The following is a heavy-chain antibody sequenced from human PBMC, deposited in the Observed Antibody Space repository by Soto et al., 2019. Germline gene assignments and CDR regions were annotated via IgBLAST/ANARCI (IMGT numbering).Heavy chain of an antibody. CDR1: GFTFSNAW. CDR3: TKASGWLHNWFDP. CDR2: IKSKTDGGTT. V-gene: IGHV3-15*01. D-gene: IGHD6-19*01. Sequence: GGSLRLSCAASGFTFSNAWMSWVRQAPGKGLEWVGRIKSKTDGGTTDYAAPVKGRFTISRDDSKNTLYLRMNSLKTEDTAVYYCTKASGWLHNWFDPWGQGTLVTVAS. J-gene: IGHJ5*02.